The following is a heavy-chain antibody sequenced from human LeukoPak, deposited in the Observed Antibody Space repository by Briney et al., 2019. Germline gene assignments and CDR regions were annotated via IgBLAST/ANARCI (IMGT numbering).Heavy chain of an antibody. D-gene: IGHD3-22*01. CDR1: GFRFNYAW. V-gene: IGHV3-15*01. CDR2: IKSKTDGETT. J-gene: IGHJ4*02. Sequence: GGSLRLSCAASGFRFNYAWMNWVRQTPGKGPEWVGRIKSKTDGETTDYAAPVKGRFTISRDDSKNTLYLEMKSLKTEDTAVYYRTTEMDYYDSSGYYSLRLFDFWGQGTRVTVSS. CDR3: TTEMDYYDSSGYYSLRLFDF.